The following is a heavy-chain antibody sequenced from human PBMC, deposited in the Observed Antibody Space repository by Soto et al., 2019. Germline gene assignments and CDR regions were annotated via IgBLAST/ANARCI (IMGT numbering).Heavy chain of an antibody. Sequence: EGQLVESGGNLVRPGGSLRLSCEASGFVFSTYSMNWVRQAPGKGLEWISYISSTSGTIYYADSVKGRFTIFRDNAKNSLFLQMNGWRDDDTAVYYCANQKIRFSVAGTLYGLGVWGQGTTVTVS. J-gene: IGHJ6*02. CDR1: GFVFSTYS. CDR3: ANQKIRFSVAGTLYGLGV. CDR2: ISSTSGTI. D-gene: IGHD6-19*01. V-gene: IGHV3-48*02.